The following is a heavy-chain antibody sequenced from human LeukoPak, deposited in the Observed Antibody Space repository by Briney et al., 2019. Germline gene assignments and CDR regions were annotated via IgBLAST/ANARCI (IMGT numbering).Heavy chain of an antibody. J-gene: IGHJ6*02. V-gene: IGHV3-21*01. D-gene: IGHD6-13*01. CDR2: ISSSSSYI. Sequence: GGSLRLSCAASGFTFSSYSMNWVRQAPGKGLEWVSSISSSSSYIYYADSVKGRFTISRDNAKNSLYLQMNSLRAEDTAVYYCRGGSSSWQYYYYGMDVWGQGTTVTVSS. CDR1: GFTFSSYS. CDR3: RGGSSSWQYYYYGMDV.